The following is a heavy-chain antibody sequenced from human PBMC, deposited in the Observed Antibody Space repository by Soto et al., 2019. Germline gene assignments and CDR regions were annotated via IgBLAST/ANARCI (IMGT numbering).Heavy chain of an antibody. J-gene: IGHJ4*02. CDR3: AKSGQWGDPNFFDS. Sequence: EVQLVESGGGLVRPGESLRLSCAASGFTFSSSGMNWVRQAPGKGLEWVSSISFSSNDIFYSDSLRGRFTISRDNTQNSVYLQMTSLRVEDTAVYYCAKSGQWGDPNFFDSWGQGTLVTVSS. CDR2: ISFSSNDI. CDR1: GFTFSSSG. D-gene: IGHD1-26*01. V-gene: IGHV3-21*02.